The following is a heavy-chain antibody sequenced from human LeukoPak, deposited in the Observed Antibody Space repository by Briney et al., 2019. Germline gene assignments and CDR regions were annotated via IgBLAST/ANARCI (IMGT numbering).Heavy chain of an antibody. CDR3: ARLPPEKRMVRDLPEGWFDP. CDR1: GYSFTSYW. V-gene: IGHV5-51*01. J-gene: IGHJ5*02. Sequence: GESLKISCKGSGYSFTSYWIGWVRQMPGKGLEWMGIIYPGDSDTRYSPSFQGQVTISADKSISTAYLQWSSLKASDTAMYYCARLPPEKRMVRDLPEGWFDPWGQGTLVTVSS. D-gene: IGHD3-10*01. CDR2: IYPGDSDT.